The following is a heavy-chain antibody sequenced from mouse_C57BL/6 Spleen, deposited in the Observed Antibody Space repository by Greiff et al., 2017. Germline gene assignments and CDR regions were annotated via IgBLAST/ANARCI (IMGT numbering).Heavy chain of an antibody. J-gene: IGHJ2*01. CDR1: GFTFSSYA. Sequence: EVQRVESGEGLVKPGGSLKLSCAASGFTFSSYALSWVRQTPEKRLEWVAYISSGGDYIYYAAPVKGRFTISRDNARNTQYLQLSSLKSEDTAKFYFTRALYYDYDEAYFDYWGQGTTLTVSS. V-gene: IGHV5-9-1*02. CDR3: TRALYYDYDEAYFDY. CDR2: ISSGGDYI. D-gene: IGHD2-4*01.